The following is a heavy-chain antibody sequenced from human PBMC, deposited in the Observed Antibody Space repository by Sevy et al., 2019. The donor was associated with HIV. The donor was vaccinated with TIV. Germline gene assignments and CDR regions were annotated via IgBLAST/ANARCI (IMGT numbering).Heavy chain of an antibody. J-gene: IGHJ3*02. CDR1: GFTFSSYS. CDR3: ARDGWVYCSSTSCDPLDAFDI. V-gene: IGHV3-48*01. CDR2: ISSSSSTI. D-gene: IGHD2-2*01. Sequence: GGSLRLSCAASGFTFSSYSMNWVRQAPGKGLEWVSYISSSSSTIYYADSVKGRFTISRDNAKNSLYLQMNSLRAEDTVVYYCARDGWVYCSSTSCDPLDAFDIWGQGTMVTVSS.